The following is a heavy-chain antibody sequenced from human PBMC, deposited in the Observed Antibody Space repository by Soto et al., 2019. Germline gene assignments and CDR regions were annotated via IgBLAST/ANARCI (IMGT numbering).Heavy chain of an antibody. V-gene: IGHV3-64*02. J-gene: IGHJ4*02. Sequence: EVQLVESGEGLVQPGGSLRLSCAASGFTFSSYNIHWIRQAPGKGLEFVSAISRSGDRTYYADSVKGRFTITRDNSQYTVWLQMGSLRAEDMAVYYCARARCSSGQCYYFDYWGRGALVSVSS. CDR1: GFTFSSYN. D-gene: IGHD2-15*01. CDR3: ARARCSSGQCYYFDY. CDR2: ISRSGDRT.